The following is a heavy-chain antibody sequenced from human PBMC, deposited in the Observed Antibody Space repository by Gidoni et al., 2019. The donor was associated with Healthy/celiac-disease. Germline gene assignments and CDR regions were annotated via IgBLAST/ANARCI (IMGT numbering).Heavy chain of an antibody. Sequence: QVQLQESGPGLVKPSETLSLTCTVSGGSISSYYWSWIRQPPGKGLEWIGYIYYSGSTSYNPSLKSRVTISVDTSKNQFSLKLSSVTAADTAVYYCARDGDDAFDIWGQGTMVTVSS. J-gene: IGHJ3*02. CDR2: IYYSGST. CDR3: ARDGDDAFDI. D-gene: IGHD7-27*01. CDR1: GGSISSYY. V-gene: IGHV4-59*01.